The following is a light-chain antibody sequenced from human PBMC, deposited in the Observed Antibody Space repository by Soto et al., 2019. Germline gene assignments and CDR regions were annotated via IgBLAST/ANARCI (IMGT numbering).Light chain of an antibody. CDR2: ENN. Sequence: QSALTQPPSVSAAPGQKVTISCSGSSSDIGRNYVSWYQHLPGTAPKLLIYENNKRPSGIPDRLSGSKSGSSATLGITGLQTGDEADYYCGTWDSRLTTYVFGPGTKVTVL. CDR3: GTWDSRLTTYV. V-gene: IGLV1-51*02. CDR1: SSDIGRNY. J-gene: IGLJ1*01.